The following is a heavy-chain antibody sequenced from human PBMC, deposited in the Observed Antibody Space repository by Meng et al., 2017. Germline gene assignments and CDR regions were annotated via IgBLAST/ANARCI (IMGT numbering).Heavy chain of an antibody. CDR3: ARELTGDTRHHYYYGMDV. Sequence: SVKVSCKASGCTFSSYTISWVRQAPGQGLEWMGRIIPILGIANYAQKFQGRVTITADKSTSTAYMELSSLRSEDTAVYYCARELTGDTRHHYYYGMDVWGQGTMVTVSS. V-gene: IGHV1-69*04. CDR1: GCTFSSYT. CDR2: IIPILGIA. J-gene: IGHJ6*02. D-gene: IGHD7-27*01.